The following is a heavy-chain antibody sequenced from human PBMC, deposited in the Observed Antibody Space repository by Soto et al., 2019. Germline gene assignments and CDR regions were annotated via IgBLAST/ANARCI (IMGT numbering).Heavy chain of an antibody. V-gene: IGHV3-53*01. Sequence: EVQLVESGGGLIRPGGSLRLSCAASGFTVSSNYMSWVRQAPGKGLEWVSVIYSGGSTYYADSVKGRFTISRDNSKNTLYLQMNSLRAEDTAVYYCARAPYSSSYYYYGMDVWGQGTTVTVSS. CDR1: GFTVSSNY. CDR3: ARAPYSSSYYYYGMDV. CDR2: IYSGGST. D-gene: IGHD6-6*01. J-gene: IGHJ6*02.